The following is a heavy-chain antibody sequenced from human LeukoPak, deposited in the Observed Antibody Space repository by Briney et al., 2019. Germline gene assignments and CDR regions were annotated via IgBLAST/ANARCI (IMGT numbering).Heavy chain of an antibody. D-gene: IGHD1-1*01. Sequence: ASVKVSCKASGYTLTDHHIHWLRQAPGQGLEWMGIINPSGGSTSYAQKFQGRVTMTRDTSTSTVYMELSSLRSEDTAVYYCAHDLGPYWGQGTLVTVSS. CDR3: AHDLGPY. CDR1: GYTLTDHH. J-gene: IGHJ4*02. V-gene: IGHV1-46*01. CDR2: INPSGGST.